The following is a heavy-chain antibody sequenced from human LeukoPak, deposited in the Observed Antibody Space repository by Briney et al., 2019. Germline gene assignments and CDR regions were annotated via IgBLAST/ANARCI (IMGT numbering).Heavy chain of an antibody. Sequence: GGSLRLSCAASGFTFSSYAMSWVRQAPGKGLEWVSAIGGSGASTYYAESVKGRFTISRDNSKGTLCLQMNSLGAEDTAVYYCAKQLGYCSDGSCYFPYWGQGTLVTVSS. D-gene: IGHD2-15*01. V-gene: IGHV3-23*01. CDR3: AKQLGYCSDGSCYFPY. CDR1: GFTFSSYA. J-gene: IGHJ4*02. CDR2: IGGSGAST.